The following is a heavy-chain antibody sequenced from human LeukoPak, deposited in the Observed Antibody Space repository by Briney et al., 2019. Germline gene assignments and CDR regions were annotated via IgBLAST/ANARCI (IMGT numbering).Heavy chain of an antibody. V-gene: IGHV3-23*01. Sequence: PGGTLRLSCAASGFTFSSYGMSWVRQAPGKGLEWVSAISGSGDSTHYADSVKGRFTISRDSSKNTLYLQMNRLRAEDAAVYYCAKAPVTTCSGAYCYPFDYWGQGTLVTVSS. CDR1: GFTFSSYG. D-gene: IGHD2-21*01. J-gene: IGHJ4*02. CDR3: AKAPVTTCSGAYCYPFDY. CDR2: ISGSGDST.